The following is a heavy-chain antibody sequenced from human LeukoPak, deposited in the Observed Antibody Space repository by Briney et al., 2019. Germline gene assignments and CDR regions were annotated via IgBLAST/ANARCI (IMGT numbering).Heavy chain of an antibody. CDR3: ARSQLLRGLYYYYMDV. V-gene: IGHV1-69*13. J-gene: IGHJ6*03. Sequence: SVKVSCKASGGTFSSYAISWVRQAPGQGLEWMGGIIPIFGTANYAQKFQGRVTITADESTSTAYMELSSLRSEDTAVYYCARSQLLRGLYYYYMDVWGKGTTVTVSS. D-gene: IGHD2-2*01. CDR1: GGTFSSYA. CDR2: IIPIFGTA.